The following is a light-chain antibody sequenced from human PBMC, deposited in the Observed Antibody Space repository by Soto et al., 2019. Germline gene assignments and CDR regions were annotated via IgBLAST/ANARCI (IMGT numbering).Light chain of an antibody. V-gene: IGKV1-5*03. CDR3: QQYNGYWT. CDR2: EAS. CDR1: QSISDS. J-gene: IGKJ1*01. Sequence: DIQMTQSPSTLSAPVGDRVTITCRASQSISDSLAWYQQKPGKAPKPLIYEASNLKSGVPSRFSGSGSGTEYTLTISSLQPDDFASYYCQQYNGYWTFGQGTKVEIK.